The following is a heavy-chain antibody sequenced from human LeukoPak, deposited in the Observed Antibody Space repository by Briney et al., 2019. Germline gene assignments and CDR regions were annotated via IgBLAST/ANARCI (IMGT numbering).Heavy chain of an antibody. CDR2: ISASGLDT. CDR1: GFDFTAYG. V-gene: IGHV3-23*01. J-gene: IGHJ6*03. D-gene: IGHD3-3*01. CDR3: AKYGPGFGVVIEYFMDV. Sequence: PGGSLRLSCAASGFDFTAYGMSWVRQAPGKGLEWVSGISASGLDTYYADSVTGRFTISRDNSKNTVHLLMNSLRAEDSAMYYFAKYGPGFGVVIEYFMDVWGKGTRVTVSS.